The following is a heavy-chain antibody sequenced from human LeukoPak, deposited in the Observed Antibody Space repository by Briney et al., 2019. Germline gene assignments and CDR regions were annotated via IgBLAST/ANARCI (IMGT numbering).Heavy chain of an antibody. D-gene: IGHD3-22*01. CDR3: ARSGIDYDSSGYYYVDYFDY. V-gene: IGHV1-69*13. J-gene: IGHJ4*02. CDR1: GGTFSSYA. Sequence: SVKVSCKASGGTFSSYAISWVRQAPGQGLEWMGGIIPIFGTANYAQKFQGRVTITADESTSTAYMELSSLRSEDTAVYYCARSGIDYDSSGYYYVDYFDYWGEGTLVTVSS. CDR2: IIPIFGTA.